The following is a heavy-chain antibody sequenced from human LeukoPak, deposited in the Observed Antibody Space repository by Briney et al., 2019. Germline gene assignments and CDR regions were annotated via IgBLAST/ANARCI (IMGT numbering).Heavy chain of an antibody. Sequence: GESLKISCKGSGYSFTSYWIGWVRQMPGKGLEWMGIIYPGDSDTRYSPSFQGQVTISADKSISTAYLQWSSLKASGTAMYYCARPRYSSSWDDAFDIWGQGTMVTVSS. V-gene: IGHV5-51*01. CDR2: IYPGDSDT. CDR1: GYSFTSYW. CDR3: ARPRYSSSWDDAFDI. D-gene: IGHD6-13*01. J-gene: IGHJ3*02.